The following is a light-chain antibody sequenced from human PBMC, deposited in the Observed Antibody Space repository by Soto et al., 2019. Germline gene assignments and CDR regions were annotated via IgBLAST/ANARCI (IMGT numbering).Light chain of an antibody. Sequence: QLVLTQPPSASASLGASVTLTCTLRSGYNNYKVDWYQQRPGKGPRFVMQVGTGGIVGSKGDGIPDRFSVLGSGPNLYLIINNIQEEDEGDYHCGADDGSGASFVYVFGTGTKLTVL. CDR2: VGTGGIVG. J-gene: IGLJ1*01. CDR1: SGYNNYK. CDR3: GADDGSGASFVYV. V-gene: IGLV9-49*01.